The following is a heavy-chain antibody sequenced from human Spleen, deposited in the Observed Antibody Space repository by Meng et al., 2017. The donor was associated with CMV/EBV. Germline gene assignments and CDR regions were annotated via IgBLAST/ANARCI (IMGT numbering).Heavy chain of an antibody. CDR2: ISSDGRKS. J-gene: IGHJ3*02. D-gene: IGHD2-21*01. V-gene: IGHV3-11*01. CDR3: ARMDCGDDCYFDAFDI. Sequence: GESLKISCAASKFTFRDYYMSWIRQAPGKGLEWVSSISSDGRKSYYAESVKGRFTISRDNAKNSLHLQMNSLRGEDTAVYYCARMDCGDDCYFDAFDIWGQGTMVTVSS. CDR1: KFTFRDYY.